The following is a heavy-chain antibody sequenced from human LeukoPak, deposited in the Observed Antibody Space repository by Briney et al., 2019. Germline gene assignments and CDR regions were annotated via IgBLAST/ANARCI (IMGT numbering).Heavy chain of an antibody. Sequence: GGSLRLSCGASGFTFSSYAMSWVRQAPGKGLEWVSGVSGSGGTTYYADSVKGRFTISRDSSKNTLYLRMNSLRAEDTAVYYCAKDQMAIFGVGPNTNWFDPWGQGTLVTVSS. CDR2: VSGSGGTT. CDR1: GFTFSSYA. CDR3: AKDQMAIFGVGPNTNWFDP. D-gene: IGHD3-3*01. J-gene: IGHJ5*02. V-gene: IGHV3-23*01.